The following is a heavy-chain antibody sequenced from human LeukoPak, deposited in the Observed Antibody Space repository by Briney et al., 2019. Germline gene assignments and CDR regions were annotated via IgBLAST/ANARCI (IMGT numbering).Heavy chain of an antibody. CDR2: IYYSGST. CDR3: ARDLKSGDAFDI. CDR1: GGSISSGCYY. D-gene: IGHD3-10*01. Sequence: SETLSLTCTVSGGSISSGCYYWSWIRQHPGKGLEWIGYIYYSGSTYYNPSLKSRVTISVDTSKNQFSLKLSSVTAADTAVYYCARDLKSGDAFDIWGQGTMVTVSS. V-gene: IGHV4-31*03. J-gene: IGHJ3*02.